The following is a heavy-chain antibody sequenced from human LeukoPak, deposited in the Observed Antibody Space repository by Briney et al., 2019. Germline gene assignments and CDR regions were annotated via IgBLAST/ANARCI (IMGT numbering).Heavy chain of an antibody. J-gene: IGHJ5*02. V-gene: IGHV1-69*01. D-gene: IGHD6-19*01. Sequence: SVKVSCKASGGTFSSYAISWVRQAPGQGREWMGGIIPIFGTANYAQKFQGRVTITADESTSTAYMELSSLRSEDTAVYYCASYSGRQPAYGWFDPWGQGTLVTVSS. CDR3: ASYSGRQPAYGWFDP. CDR1: GGTFSSYA. CDR2: IIPIFGTA.